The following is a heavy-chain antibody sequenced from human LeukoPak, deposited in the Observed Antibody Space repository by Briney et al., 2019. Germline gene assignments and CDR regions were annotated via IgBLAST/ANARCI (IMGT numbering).Heavy chain of an antibody. J-gene: IGHJ4*02. V-gene: IGHV3-53*01. CDR2: IYSGGST. CDR1: GFTVSSNY. Sequence: PGGSLRLSCAASGFTVSSNYMSWVRQAPGKGLEWVSVIYSGGSTYYADSVKGRFTISRDNSKNTLYLQMSSLRAEDTAIYYCARDKDFGDSPFDYWGQGTLVTVSS. CDR3: ARDKDFGDSPFDY. D-gene: IGHD4-17*01.